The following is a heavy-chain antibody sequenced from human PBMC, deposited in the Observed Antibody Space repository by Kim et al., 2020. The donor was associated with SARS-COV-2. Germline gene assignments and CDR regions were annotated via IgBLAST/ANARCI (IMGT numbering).Heavy chain of an antibody. D-gene: IGHD6-13*01. V-gene: IGHV1-69*04. J-gene: IGHJ5*02. CDR3: ARDLLPLIAAAGRPPPNWFDP. CDR2: IIPILGIA. CDR1: GGTFSSYA. Sequence: SVKVSCKASGGTFSSYAISWVRQAPGQGLEWMGRIIPILGIANYAQKFQGRVTITADKSTSTAYMELSSLRSEDTAVYYCARDLLPLIAAAGRPPPNWFDPWGQGTLVTVSS.